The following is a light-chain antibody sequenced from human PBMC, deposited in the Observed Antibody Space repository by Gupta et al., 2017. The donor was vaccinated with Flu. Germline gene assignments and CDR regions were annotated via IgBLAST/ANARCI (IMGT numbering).Light chain of an antibody. CDR2: NAS. CDR3: RHYHNCPLT. V-gene: IGKV1-6*01. Sequence: AIQMAQSPSSLSASVGDGVTVTCRASQDIRITLGWYQQKPGKAPKLLIYNASTLQTGVPSRFSGSGSGTDFTLTISSLQAEDFATYYCRHYHNCPLTFGGGTKVEIK. J-gene: IGKJ4*01. CDR1: QDIRIT.